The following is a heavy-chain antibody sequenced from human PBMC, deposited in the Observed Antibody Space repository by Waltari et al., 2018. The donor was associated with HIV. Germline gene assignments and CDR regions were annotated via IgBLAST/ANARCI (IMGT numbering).Heavy chain of an antibody. D-gene: IGHD1-7*01. V-gene: IGHV1-2*02. CDR1: GYTFTGYY. Sequence: QVQLVQSGAEVKKPGASVKVSCKASGYTFTGYYLHWVRQAPGQGLEWIGWINPNSGGTNYAQKFQGKVTMTRDTSISTAYMVLSRLRSDDTAVYYCARDRARTTDYYYYGMDVWGQGTTVTVSS. CDR3: ARDRARTTDYYYYGMDV. CDR2: INPNSGGT. J-gene: IGHJ6*02.